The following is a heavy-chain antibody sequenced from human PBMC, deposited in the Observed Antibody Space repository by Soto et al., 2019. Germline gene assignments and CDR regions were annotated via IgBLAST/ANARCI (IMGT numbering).Heavy chain of an antibody. J-gene: IGHJ4*02. D-gene: IGHD2-15*01. CDR3: AKGKMASVVAANPHCY. Sequence: HPGGSLRLSCAASGFTFSSYAMSWVRQAPGKGLEWVSAISGSGGSTYYADSVKGRFTISRDNSKNTLYLQMNSLRAEDTAVYYCAKGKMASVVAANPHCYWGQVNLVTVSS. CDR1: GFTFSSYA. CDR2: ISGSGGST. V-gene: IGHV3-23*01.